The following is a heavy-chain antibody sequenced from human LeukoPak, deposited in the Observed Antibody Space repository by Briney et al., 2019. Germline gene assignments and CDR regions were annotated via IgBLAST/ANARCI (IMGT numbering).Heavy chain of an antibody. CDR1: GGSISSSNW. CDR2: IYHSGST. CDR3: ARGWFGELFPYYYFDY. J-gene: IGHJ4*02. D-gene: IGHD3-10*01. Sequence: PSETLSLTCTVSGGSISSSNWWSWVRQPPGKGLEWIGEIYHSGSTNYNPSLKSRVTISVDKSKNQFSLKLSSVTAADTAVYYCARGWFGELFPYYYFDYWGQGTLVTVSS. V-gene: IGHV4-4*02.